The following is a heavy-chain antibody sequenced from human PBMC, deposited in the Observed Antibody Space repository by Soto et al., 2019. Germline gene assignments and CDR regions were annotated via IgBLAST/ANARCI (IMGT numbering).Heavy chain of an antibody. D-gene: IGHD6-19*01. V-gene: IGHV5-51*01. CDR2: IYPGDSDT. Sequence: GESLKISCKGSGYSFTSYWIAWVRQMPGKGLECMGIIYPGDSDTRYSPSFEGQVTISADKSINTAYLQWSSLKASDSAMYYCARPFDTSGWYDHWGQGTRVTAPQ. CDR3: ARPFDTSGWYDH. J-gene: IGHJ5*02. CDR1: GYSFTSYW.